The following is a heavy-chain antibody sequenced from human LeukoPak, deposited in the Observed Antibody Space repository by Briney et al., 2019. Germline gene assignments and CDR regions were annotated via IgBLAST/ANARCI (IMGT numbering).Heavy chain of an antibody. CDR2: IYYSGST. V-gene: IGHV4-59*01. J-gene: IGHJ5*02. Sequence: SETLSLTCTVSGGSISTYYWSWIRQPPGKGLEWIGYIYYSGSTNYNPSLTSRGTISVDTSKNQFSLKLSSVTAADTAVYYCARGITIFGVVIRFDPWGQGTLVTVSS. CDR1: GGSISTYY. CDR3: ARGITIFGVVIRFDP. D-gene: IGHD3-3*01.